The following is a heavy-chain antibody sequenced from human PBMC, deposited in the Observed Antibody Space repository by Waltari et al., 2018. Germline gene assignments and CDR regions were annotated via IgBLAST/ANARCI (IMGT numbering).Heavy chain of an antibody. CDR2: IYYSGST. J-gene: IGHJ5*02. Sequence: QVQLQESGPGLVKPSETLSLTCSVSGGSISSHYWSWIRQPPGKGLEWIGYIYYSGSTNYNPPLKSRVTISVDTSKNQFSLKLCSVTAADTAVYYCARAEWELPPYNWFDPWGQGTLVTVSS. CDR1: GGSISSHY. CDR3: ARAEWELPPYNWFDP. D-gene: IGHD1-26*01. V-gene: IGHV4-59*11.